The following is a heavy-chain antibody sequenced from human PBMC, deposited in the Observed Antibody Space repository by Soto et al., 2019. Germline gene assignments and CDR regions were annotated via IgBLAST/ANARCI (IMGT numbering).Heavy chain of an antibody. CDR1: GGTFSTYA. D-gene: IGHD5-18*01. J-gene: IGHJ4*02. CDR3: ASGIQLWLRRINNGYSG. Sequence: QVQLVQSGAEVKKPESSVKVSCKAPGGTFSTYAISWVRQAPGQGLEWMGGIIPMFGTANYAQRFQDRVTITADESTSTGYTELSSLRSEDTAVYFCASGIQLWLRRINNGYSGWGQGTLVTVSS. CDR2: IIPMFGTA. V-gene: IGHV1-69*12.